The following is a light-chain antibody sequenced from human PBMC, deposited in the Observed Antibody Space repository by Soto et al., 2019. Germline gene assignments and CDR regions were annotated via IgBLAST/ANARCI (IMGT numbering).Light chain of an antibody. CDR3: SSYTSSSTYV. CDR1: SSDVGGYNY. J-gene: IGLJ1*01. CDR2: DVS. V-gene: IGLV2-14*01. Sequence: QYVLTQPASVSGSPGQSITISCTGTSSDVGGYNYVSWYQQHPGKAPKLMIYDVSNRPSGVSNRFSGSKSANTASLPISGLQAEDEADYYCSSYTSSSTYVFGTGTKLTVL.